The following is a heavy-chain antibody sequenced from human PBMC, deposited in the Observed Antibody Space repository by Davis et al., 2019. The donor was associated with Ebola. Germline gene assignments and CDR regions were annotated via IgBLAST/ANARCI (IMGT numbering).Heavy chain of an antibody. J-gene: IGHJ5*02. D-gene: IGHD6-13*01. CDR2: ISGRGGST. CDR1: GFTFSSSA. Sequence: GESLKISCAASGFTFSSSAMSWVRQAPGKGLEWVSAISGRGGSTYYADSVKGRFTLSRDNSKNTLYLQMNSRRAEDTAVYYCAKDKRGRAAAGTTNNWFDPWGQGTLVTVSS. CDR3: AKDKRGRAAAGTTNNWFDP. V-gene: IGHV3-23*01.